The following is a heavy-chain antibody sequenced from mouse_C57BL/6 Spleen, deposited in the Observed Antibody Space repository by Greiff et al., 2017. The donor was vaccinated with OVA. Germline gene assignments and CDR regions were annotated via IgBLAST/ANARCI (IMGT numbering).Heavy chain of an antibody. Sequence: EVHLVESGGGLVKPGGSLKLSCAASGFTFSDYGMHWVRQAPEKGLEWVAYISSGSSTIYYADTVKGRFTISRDNAKNTLFLQMTSLRSEDTAMYYCARGNYYGSSYKDYWGQGTTLTVSS. CDR3: ARGNYYGSSYKDY. CDR2: ISSGSSTI. J-gene: IGHJ2*01. D-gene: IGHD1-1*01. CDR1: GFTFSDYG. V-gene: IGHV5-17*01.